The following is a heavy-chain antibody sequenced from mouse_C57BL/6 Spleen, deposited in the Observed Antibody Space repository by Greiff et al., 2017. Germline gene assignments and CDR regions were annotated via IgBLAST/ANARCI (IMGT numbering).Heavy chain of an antibody. CDR3: ARRTGNAMDY. J-gene: IGHJ4*01. V-gene: IGHV5-17*01. CDR2: ISSGSSTI. D-gene: IGHD4-1*01. Sequence: EVMLVESGGGLVKPGGSLKLSCAASGFTFSDYGMHWVRQAPEKGLEWVAYISSGSSTIYYADTVKGRFTISRDNAKNTLFLQMTSLRSEDTAMCYCARRTGNAMDYWGQGTSVTVSS. CDR1: GFTFSDYG.